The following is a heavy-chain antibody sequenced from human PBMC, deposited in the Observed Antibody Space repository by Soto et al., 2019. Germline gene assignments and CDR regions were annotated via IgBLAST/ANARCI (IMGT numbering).Heavy chain of an antibody. D-gene: IGHD2-21*01. CDR1: RFTFSSYA. CDR3: AKDLDSYGPNEAFDI. CDR2: IKGSGVNP. V-gene: IGHV3-23*01. Sequence: SLRLSCSASRFTFSSYAMSWVPQSPWKGLQWVYAIKGSGVNPHCADSVKCRYNISRDNSNNTLYLQINSLRAEDTALYYCAKDLDSYGPNEAFDIWGQGTMVTVSS. J-gene: IGHJ3*02.